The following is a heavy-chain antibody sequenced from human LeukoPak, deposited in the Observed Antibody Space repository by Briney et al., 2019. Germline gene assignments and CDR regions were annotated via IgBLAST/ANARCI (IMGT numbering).Heavy chain of an antibody. CDR1: GYTFTSYD. D-gene: IGHD3-22*01. Sequence: ASVKVSCKASGYTFTSYDINWVRQATGQGLEWMGWMNPNSGNTGYAQKFQGRVTITRNTSISTAYMELRSLRSDDTAVYYCARVGYYYDSSGYYWGQGTLVTASS. CDR3: ARVGYYYDSSGYY. V-gene: IGHV1-8*03. J-gene: IGHJ4*02. CDR2: MNPNSGNT.